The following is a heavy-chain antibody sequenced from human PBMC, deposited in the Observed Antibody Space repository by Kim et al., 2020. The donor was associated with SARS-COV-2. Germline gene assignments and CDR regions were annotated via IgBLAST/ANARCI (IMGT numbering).Heavy chain of an antibody. CDR3: ARFETGKGGSDAFDI. V-gene: IGHV3-21*01. D-gene: IGHD1-1*01. J-gene: IGHJ3*02. CDR2: ITSSGSYI. CDR1: GFTFSSYS. Sequence: GGSLRLSCAASGFTFSSYSMNWVRQAPGKGLEWVSSITSSGSYIYYADSVKGRFAISRDNAKNSLYLQMNSLRAEDTAVYYCARFETGKGGSDAFDIWGQGTMVTVSS.